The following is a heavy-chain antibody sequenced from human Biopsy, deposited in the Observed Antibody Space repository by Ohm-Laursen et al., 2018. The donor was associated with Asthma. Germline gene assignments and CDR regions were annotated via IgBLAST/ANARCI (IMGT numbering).Heavy chain of an antibody. D-gene: IGHD1-26*01. CDR2: INPSGGST. CDR1: GYTFTGYS. Sequence: ASVKVSCKASGYTFTGYSMHWVRQAPGQGLEWMGIINPSGGSTSYAQKFQGRVTMTRDTSTSTVYMELSSPRSEDTAVYYCARAGALIVGATMGYWGQGTLVTVSS. V-gene: IGHV1-46*01. J-gene: IGHJ4*02. CDR3: ARAGALIVGATMGY.